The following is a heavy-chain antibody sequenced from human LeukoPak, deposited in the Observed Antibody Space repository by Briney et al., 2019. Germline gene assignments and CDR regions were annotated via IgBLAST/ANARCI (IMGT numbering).Heavy chain of an antibody. J-gene: IGHJ4*02. CDR1: GGTFSSYA. CDR3: ARVWGSDCSSTSCLGHFDY. V-gene: IGHV1-69*05. Sequence: ASVKVSCKASGGTFSSYAISWVRQAPGQGLEWMGGIIPIFGTANYAQKFQGRVTITTDESTSTAYMELSSLRSEDTAVYYCARVWGSDCSSTSCLGHFDYWGQGTLVTVSS. CDR2: IIPIFGTA. D-gene: IGHD2-2*01.